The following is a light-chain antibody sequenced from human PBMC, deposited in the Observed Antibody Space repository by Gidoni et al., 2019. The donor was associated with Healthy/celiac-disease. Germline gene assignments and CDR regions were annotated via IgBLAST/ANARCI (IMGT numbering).Light chain of an antibody. J-gene: IGKJ4*01. CDR1: QSVLYSSNNKNY. V-gene: IGKV4-1*01. CDR3: QQYYSSPLT. Sequence: IVMTQSPDSLAVSLGERATINCKSSQSVLYSSNNKNYLAWYQQKPGQPPKLLIYWASTRESGVPDRCSGSGSGTDFTLTISSLQADDVAVYYCQQYYSSPLTFXGXTKVEIK. CDR2: WAS.